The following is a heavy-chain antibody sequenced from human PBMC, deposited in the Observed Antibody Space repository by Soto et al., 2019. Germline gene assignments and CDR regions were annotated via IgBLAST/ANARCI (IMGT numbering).Heavy chain of an antibody. CDR2: ISGSGGST. Sequence: GGSLRLSCAASGFTFSSYAMSWVRQAPGKGLEWVSTISGSGGSTYYADSVKGRFTISRDNSKNTLYLQMNSLRAEDTAVYYCAKDQEQQLVPSFDYWGQGTLVTVSS. V-gene: IGHV3-23*01. CDR1: GFTFSSYA. CDR3: AKDQEQQLVPSFDY. J-gene: IGHJ4*02. D-gene: IGHD6-13*01.